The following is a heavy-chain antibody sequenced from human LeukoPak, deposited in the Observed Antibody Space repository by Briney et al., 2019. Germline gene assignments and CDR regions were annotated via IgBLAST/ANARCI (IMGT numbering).Heavy chain of an antibody. V-gene: IGHV4-59*01. Sequence: SETLSLTCTVSGGSISSYYWSWIRQPPGKGLEWIGYIYYSGSTNYNPSLKSRVTISVDTSKNQFSLKLSSVTAADTAVYYCARDRITGTSTDAFDIWGQGTMVTVSS. CDR3: ARDRITGTSTDAFDI. J-gene: IGHJ3*02. CDR2: IYYSGST. CDR1: GGSISSYY. D-gene: IGHD1-7*01.